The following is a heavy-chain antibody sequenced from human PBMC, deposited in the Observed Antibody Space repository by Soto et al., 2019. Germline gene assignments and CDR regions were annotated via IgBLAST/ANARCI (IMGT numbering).Heavy chain of an antibody. D-gene: IGHD5-18*01. V-gene: IGHV3-23*01. CDR2: ISGSGGST. J-gene: IGHJ6*02. Sequence: PGGSLRLSCAASGFTFSSYAMSWVRQAPGKGLEWVSAISGSGGSTYYADSVKGRFTISRDNSKNTLYLQMNSLRAEDTAVYYCAKVRTTWIQLWYGMDVWGQGTTVTVSS. CDR1: GFTFSSYA. CDR3: AKVRTTWIQLWYGMDV.